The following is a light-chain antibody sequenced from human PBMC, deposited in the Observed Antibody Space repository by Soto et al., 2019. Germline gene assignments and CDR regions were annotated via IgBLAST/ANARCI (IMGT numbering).Light chain of an antibody. CDR1: QTVSSSY. V-gene: IGKV3-20*01. Sequence: EIVLTQSPGTLSLSPGERATLSCRASQTVSSSYLAWYQRKPGQAPRLLIYHSSSRATGIPDRFSGSGSWTDFTLTSSRLEPEDFAVYYCQQYASSITFGGGTKVEIK. J-gene: IGKJ4*01. CDR3: QQYASSIT. CDR2: HSS.